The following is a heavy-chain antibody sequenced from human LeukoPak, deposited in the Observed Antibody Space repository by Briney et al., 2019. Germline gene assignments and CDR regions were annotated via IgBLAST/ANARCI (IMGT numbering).Heavy chain of an antibody. J-gene: IGHJ4*02. CDR1: GYEFIRYY. V-gene: IGHV1-46*01. CDR2: INPGTGGT. Sequence: ASVKVSCKASGYEFIRYYIHWVRQAPGQGPEWMGIINPGTGGTTYAENFQGRVTMTTDTSTSTVFLQLTSLTTEDAAVYYCARVRGLGWEHQPLEYWGQGSLVTASS. D-gene: IGHD1-26*01. CDR3: ARVRGLGWEHQPLEY.